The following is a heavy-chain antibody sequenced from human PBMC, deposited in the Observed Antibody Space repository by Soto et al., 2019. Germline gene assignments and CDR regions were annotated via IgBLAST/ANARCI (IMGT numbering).Heavy chain of an antibody. CDR2: IYYSGST. CDR1: GGSISSYY. CDR3: ARRRLAAAGYNWFDP. D-gene: IGHD6-13*01. Sequence: QVQLQESGPGLVKPSETLSLTCTVSGGSISSYYWSWIRQPPGKGLEWIGYIYYSGSTNYNPSLKRRVTIAVDTSKIPFSLKLSSVTAADSAVYYCARRRLAAAGYNWFDPWGQGTLVTVSS. J-gene: IGHJ5*02. V-gene: IGHV4-59*08.